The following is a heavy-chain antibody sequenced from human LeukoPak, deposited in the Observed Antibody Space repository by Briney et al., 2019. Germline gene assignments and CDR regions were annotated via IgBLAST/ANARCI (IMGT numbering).Heavy chain of an antibody. CDR3: ARPGYSSGWYLE. J-gene: IGHJ4*02. D-gene: IGHD6-19*01. V-gene: IGHV4-39*01. CDR2: IYYSGST. CDR1: GGSISSSSYY. Sequence: PSETLSLTCTVSGGSISSSSYYWGWLRQPPGKGLEGIGSIYYSGSTYYNPSLKSRVTISVDTSKNQFSLKLSSVTAADTAVYYCARPGYSSGWYLEWGQGTLVTVSS.